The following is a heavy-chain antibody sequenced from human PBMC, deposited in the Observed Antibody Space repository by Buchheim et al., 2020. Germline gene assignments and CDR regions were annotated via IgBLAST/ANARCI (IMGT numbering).Heavy chain of an antibody. D-gene: IGHD2-15*01. CDR1: GFTFSSYG. CDR3: ARYHLCSRGKCQYHGMDV. J-gene: IGHJ6*02. CDR2: ISYDGSNK. Sequence: QVQLVESGGGVVQPGRSLRLSCAASGFTFSSYGMHWVRQAPGKGLEWVAVISYDGSNKYYADSVKGRFTISRNNSKNSLALQMNSLRAEDTAVYYCARYHLCSRGKCQYHGMDVWGQGTT. V-gene: IGHV3-30*03.